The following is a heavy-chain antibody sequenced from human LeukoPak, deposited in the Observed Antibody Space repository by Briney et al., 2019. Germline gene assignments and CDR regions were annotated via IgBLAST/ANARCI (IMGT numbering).Heavy chain of an antibody. CDR3: ARDQGIAVLHEAYFDY. J-gene: IGHJ4*02. V-gene: IGHV3-30-3*01. CDR2: ISDDENNK. Sequence: GGSLRLSCAASGFTFSNFAMHWVRQAPGKGLEWVAVISDDENNKHYADSVKGRFTISRDNSKNTLYLQMNSLRVEDTAVYYCARDQGIAVLHEAYFDYWGQGTLVTVSS. CDR1: GFTFSNFA. D-gene: IGHD6-19*01.